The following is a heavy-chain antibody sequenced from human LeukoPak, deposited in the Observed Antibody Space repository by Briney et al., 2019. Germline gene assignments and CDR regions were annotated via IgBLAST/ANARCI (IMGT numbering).Heavy chain of an antibody. V-gene: IGHV5-51*01. CDR1: GYSFTSYW. J-gene: IGHJ3*02. CDR2: IYPGDSDT. D-gene: IGHD5-18*01. Sequence: GESLKISCKGSGYSFTSYWIRWVRPMPGKGLEWMGIIYPGDSDTRYSPSFQGQVTISADKSISTAYLQWSSLKASDTAMYYCARLRVDTAMVIAFDIWGQGTMVTVSS. CDR3: ARLRVDTAMVIAFDI.